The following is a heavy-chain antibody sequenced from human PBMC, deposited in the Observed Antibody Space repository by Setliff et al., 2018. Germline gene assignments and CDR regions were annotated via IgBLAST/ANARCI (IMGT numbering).Heavy chain of an antibody. V-gene: IGHV1-69*05. D-gene: IGHD2-2*01. J-gene: IGHJ3*02. CDR3: AGARRHTFCSSTSCFDGFDI. CDR1: GGTFSRYV. Sequence: GASVKVSCKASGGTFSRYVMNWVRQAPGQGLEWMGGINTNFGSASYAQKLQGRVTITTDESTSTAYMELSSLRSEDTAIYYCAGARRHTFCSSTSCFDGFDIWGQGTLVTVSS. CDR2: INTNFGSA.